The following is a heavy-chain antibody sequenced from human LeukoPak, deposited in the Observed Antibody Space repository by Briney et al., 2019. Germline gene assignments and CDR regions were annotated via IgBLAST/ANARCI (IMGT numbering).Heavy chain of an antibody. CDR2: ISGSGGST. CDR3: AKARIAIWDQAPEYYYYYGMDV. J-gene: IGHJ6*02. Sequence: GGSLRLSCAASGFTFSSYAMSWVRQAPGKGLEWVSAISGSGGSTYYADSVKGRFTISRDNSKNTLYLRMNSLRAEDTAVYYCAKARIAIWDQAPEYYYYYGMDVWGQGTTVTVSS. V-gene: IGHV3-23*01. CDR1: GFTFSSYA. D-gene: IGHD3-16*01.